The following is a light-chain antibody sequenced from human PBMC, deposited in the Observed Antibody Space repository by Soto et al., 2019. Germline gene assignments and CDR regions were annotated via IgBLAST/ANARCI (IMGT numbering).Light chain of an antibody. V-gene: IGLV1-47*02. Sequence: QSVLTQPPSASGTPGQRVTISCSGSDSNIGSNHVYWYQQFPGTAPKFLIDSQDQRPSGVPDRFSGSKSGTSASLAISGLRSEDEADYYCASWEDSLTGWVFGGGTKLTVL. J-gene: IGLJ3*02. CDR1: DSNIGSNH. CDR2: SQD. CDR3: ASWEDSLTGWV.